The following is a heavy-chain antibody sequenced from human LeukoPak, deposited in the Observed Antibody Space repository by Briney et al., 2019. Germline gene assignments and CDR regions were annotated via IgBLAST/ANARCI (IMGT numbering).Heavy chain of an antibody. CDR3: ARENNWNYRGGDWFDP. CDR2: IRVNSGDT. Sequence: ASVKVSCKASGYTFTGYYMHWVRQAPGQGLEWMAWIRVNSGDTKYAQKFQGRVTMTTDTSTSTAYMELRSLRSDDTAVYYCARENNWNYRGGDWFDPWGQGTLVTVSS. D-gene: IGHD1-7*01. V-gene: IGHV1-2*02. CDR1: GYTFTGYY. J-gene: IGHJ5*02.